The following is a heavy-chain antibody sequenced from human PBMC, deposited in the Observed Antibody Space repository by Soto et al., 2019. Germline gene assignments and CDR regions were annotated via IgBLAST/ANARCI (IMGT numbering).Heavy chain of an antibody. J-gene: IGHJ6*02. CDR2: IYYSGST. CDR1: GGSISSGDYY. V-gene: IGHV4-30-4*01. D-gene: IGHD3-10*01. Sequence: KSSETLSLTCTVSGGSISSGDYYWSWIRQPPGKGLEWIGYIYYSGSTYYNPSLKSRVTISVDTSKNQFSLKLSSVTAADTAVYYCAREGYYGSGSYGMDVWGQGTTVTVSS. CDR3: AREGYYGSGSYGMDV.